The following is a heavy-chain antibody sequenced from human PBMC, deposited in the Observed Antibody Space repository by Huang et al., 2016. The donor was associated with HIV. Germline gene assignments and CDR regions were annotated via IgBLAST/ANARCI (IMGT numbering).Heavy chain of an antibody. CDR2: INHNGKI. CDR1: GGAFRGSS. D-gene: IGHD3-10*01. Sequence: QVQLKQWGAGLLKPSETLSLTCAVYGGAFRGSSWTWIRQFPEKGLEWIGDINHNGKISCHPSPSARVTISTDTSKNHFSLHLTSVTAADTALYYCARGFNYYASDNLGVYYFDSWGLGTLVTVSP. V-gene: IGHV4-34*02. J-gene: IGHJ4*02. CDR3: ARGFNYYASDNLGVYYFDS.